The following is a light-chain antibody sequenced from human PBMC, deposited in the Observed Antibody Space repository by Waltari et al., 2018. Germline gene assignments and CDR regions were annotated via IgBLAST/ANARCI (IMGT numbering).Light chain of an antibody. V-gene: IGLV1-40*01. CDR2: GNS. J-gene: IGLJ2*01. Sequence: QSVLTQPPSVSGAPGHSVPIPCTGSSSNSGAGYDVPWYQQLPGTAPKLLIYGNSNRPSGVPDRFSGSKSGTSASLAITGLQAEDEADYYCQSYDSSLSVVFGGGTKLTVL. CDR3: QSYDSSLSVV. CDR1: SSNSGAGYD.